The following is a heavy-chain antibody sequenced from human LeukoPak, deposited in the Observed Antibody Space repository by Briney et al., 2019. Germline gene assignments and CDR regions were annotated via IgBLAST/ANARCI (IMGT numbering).Heavy chain of an antibody. J-gene: IGHJ4*02. Sequence: PSETLSLTCTVSGGSISSYYWSWIRQPPGKGLEWIGYIYYSGSTNYNPSLESRVTISVDTSKNQFSLKLSSVTAADTAVYYCARDQDWDLQSLRYFDYWGQGTLATVSS. CDR1: GGSISSYY. D-gene: IGHD1-26*01. V-gene: IGHV4-59*01. CDR2: IYYSGST. CDR3: ARDQDWDLQSLRYFDY.